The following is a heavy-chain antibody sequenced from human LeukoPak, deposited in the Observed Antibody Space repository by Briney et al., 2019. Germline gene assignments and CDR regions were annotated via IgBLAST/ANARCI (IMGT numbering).Heavy chain of an antibody. CDR2: ISTYNGNT. Sequence: ASVKVSCKDSLYTFTNYGINWVRQAPGQGLEWMGWISTYNGNTNYAQDLQGRVTMTTDTSTSTAYMELRTLTSDDTAVYYCARMMSIPVAGHRPLFDYWGQGTLSPSPQ. CDR3: ARMMSIPVAGHRPLFDY. D-gene: IGHD6-19*01. J-gene: IGHJ4*02. V-gene: IGHV1-18*01. CDR1: LYTFTNYG.